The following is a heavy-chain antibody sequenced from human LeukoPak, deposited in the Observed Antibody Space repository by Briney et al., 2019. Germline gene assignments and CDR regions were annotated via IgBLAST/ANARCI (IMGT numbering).Heavy chain of an antibody. D-gene: IGHD3-22*01. CDR3: ARVGYYESSGYYEY. V-gene: IGHV1-2*06. CDR2: INPNSGGT. J-gene: IGHJ4*02. CDR1: GYTLTDYY. Sequence: ASVKVSCKASGYTLTDYYMHWVRQAPGQGLEWMGRINPNSGGTNYAQKFQGRVTMTRDASISTVYMELSRLRSDDTAVYYCARVGYYESSGYYEYWGQGTLVTVSS.